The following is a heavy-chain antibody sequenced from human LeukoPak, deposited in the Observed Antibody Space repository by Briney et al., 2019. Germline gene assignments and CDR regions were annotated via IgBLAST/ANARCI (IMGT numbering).Heavy chain of an antibody. CDR2: IYHSGST. CDR1: GYSISSGYY. V-gene: IGHV4-38-2*01. D-gene: IGHD6-6*01. Sequence: KTSETLSLTCPVSGYSISSGYYWGWIRQPPGKGLEWIGSIYHSGSTYYNPSLKSRVTISVDTSKNQFSLKLSSVTAADTAVYYCASLPHSSSYAFDIWGQGTMVTVSS. J-gene: IGHJ3*02. CDR3: ASLPHSSSYAFDI.